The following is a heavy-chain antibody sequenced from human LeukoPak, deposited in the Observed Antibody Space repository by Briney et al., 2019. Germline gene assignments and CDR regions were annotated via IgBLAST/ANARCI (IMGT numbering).Heavy chain of an antibody. CDR3: AKDLAYCSSTSC. CDR1: GFTFNTYT. V-gene: IGHV3-30*02. J-gene: IGHJ4*02. CDR2: IRYDGSNK. Sequence: GGSLRLSCAASGFTFNTYTMNWVRQAPGKGLEWVAFIRYDGSNKYYADSVKGRFTISRDNSKNTLYLQMNSLRAEDTAVYYCAKDLAYCSSTSCWGQGTLVTVSS. D-gene: IGHD2-2*01.